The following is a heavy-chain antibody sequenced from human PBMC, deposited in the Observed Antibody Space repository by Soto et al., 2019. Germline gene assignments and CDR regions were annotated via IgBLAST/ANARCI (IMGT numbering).Heavy chain of an antibody. D-gene: IGHD6-19*01. Sequence: LRLSCAASGFTFSSYAMHWVRQAPGKGLEWVAVISYDGSNKYYADSVKGRFTISRDNSKNTLYLQMNSLRAEDTAVYYCARDLSQWLVPDGFQHWGQGTLVTVSS. CDR3: ARDLSQWLVPDGFQH. V-gene: IGHV3-30-3*01. J-gene: IGHJ1*01. CDR1: GFTFSSYA. CDR2: ISYDGSNK.